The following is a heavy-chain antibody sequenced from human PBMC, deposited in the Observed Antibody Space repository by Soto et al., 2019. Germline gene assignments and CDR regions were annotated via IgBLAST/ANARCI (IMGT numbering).Heavy chain of an antibody. CDR1: GFTFSSYD. CDR2: FGGRGGST. CDR3: VLGEDFDY. V-gene: IGHV3-23*01. J-gene: IGHJ4*02. Sequence: PGGSLRLSCAASGFTFSSYDMSWVRQAPGKGLEWVSTFGGRGGSTYYADSVKGRFTISRDNSKNTLYLQINSLRAEDTAVYYCVLGEDFDYWGQGTLVTVSS.